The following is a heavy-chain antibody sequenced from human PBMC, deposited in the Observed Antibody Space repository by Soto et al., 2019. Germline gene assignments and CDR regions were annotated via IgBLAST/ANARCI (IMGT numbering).Heavy chain of an antibody. CDR1: GGSISSYY. CDR2: IYYSGST. CDR3: ARDHGGYFDY. J-gene: IGHJ4*02. Sequence: SETLSLTCTVSGGSISSYYWSWIRQPPGKGLEWIGYIYYSGSTNYNPSLKSRVTISVDTSKNQSSLKLSSVTAADTAVYYCARDHGGYFDYWGQGTRVTVSS. D-gene: IGHD2-15*01. V-gene: IGHV4-59*01.